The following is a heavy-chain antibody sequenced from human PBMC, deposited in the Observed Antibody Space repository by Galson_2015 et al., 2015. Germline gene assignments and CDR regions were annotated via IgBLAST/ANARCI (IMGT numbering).Heavy chain of an antibody. J-gene: IGHJ6*02. V-gene: IGHV3-21*01. Sequence: SLRLSCAASGFTFSSYAMSWGRQAPGTGLEWVASISSSSSYIYYADSVKGRFTISRDNAKNSLYLQMNSLRAEDTAVYYCARDVTGTTSGIISYYYGMDVWGQGTTFTVSS. D-gene: IGHD1-7*01. CDR3: ARDVTGTTSGIISYYYGMDV. CDR1: GFTFSSYA. CDR2: ISSSSSYI.